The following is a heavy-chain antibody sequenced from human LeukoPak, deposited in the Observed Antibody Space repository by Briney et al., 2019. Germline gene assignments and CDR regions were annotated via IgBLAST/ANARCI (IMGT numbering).Heavy chain of an antibody. CDR3: ARVHNSGWPYYFDY. D-gene: IGHD6-19*01. CDR1: VFSLSSRGMS. Sequence: SSPTLVNPTQTLTLTCTFSVFSLSSRGMSVIWRRQPPGNALEWLARIDWEDDKYYSTSLKTRLTISKDTSKNQVVLTMTNMDPVDTATYYCARVHNSGWPYYFDYWGQGTLVTVSS. V-gene: IGHV2-70*11. CDR2: IDWEDDK. J-gene: IGHJ4*02.